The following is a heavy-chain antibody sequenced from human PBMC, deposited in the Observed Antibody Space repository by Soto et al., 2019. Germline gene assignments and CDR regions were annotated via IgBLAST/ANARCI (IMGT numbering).Heavy chain of an antibody. CDR3: VRQGFGRLHGLVDV. V-gene: IGHV4-59*08. CDR1: DDSSSSYK. D-gene: IGHD3-10*01. Sequence: SETLSLTCTVSDDSSSSYKWSWIRQPPGRRLEWIGYIDSSGGTSYNPSLQSRVTISVDTSTKQFSLKLSSVTAADTAVYYCVRQGFGRLHGLVDVWGQATTVTVS. J-gene: IGHJ6*02. CDR2: IDSSGGT.